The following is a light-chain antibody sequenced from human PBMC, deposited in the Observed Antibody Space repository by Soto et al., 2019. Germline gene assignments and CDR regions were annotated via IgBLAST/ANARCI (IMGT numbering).Light chain of an antibody. CDR2: EVT. CDR3: SSYTTSSTRV. V-gene: IGLV2-14*01. J-gene: IGLJ1*01. CDR1: SSDVGIYNY. Sequence: QSVLTQPASVSGPPGQSIAISCTGSSSDVGIYNYVSWYQQHPGKVPKLIIYEVTNRPSGVSNRFSGSKSGNTASLTISGLQAEDEADYYCSSYTTSSTRVFGTGTKVTV.